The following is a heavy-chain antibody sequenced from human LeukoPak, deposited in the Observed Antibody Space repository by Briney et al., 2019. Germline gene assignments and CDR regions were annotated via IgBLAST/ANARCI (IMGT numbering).Heavy chain of an antibody. V-gene: IGHV1-18*01. J-gene: IGHJ4*02. Sequence: ASVKVSCRASGYTFTSYGISWVRQAPGQGLEWMGWISAYNGNTHYAQKLQGRVTMTTDTSTSAAYMELRSLRSDDTAVYYCASATLGPTTPVPPDYWGQGTLVTVSS. CDR3: ASATLGPTTPVPPDY. CDR2: ISAYNGNT. D-gene: IGHD1-26*01. CDR1: GYTFTSYG.